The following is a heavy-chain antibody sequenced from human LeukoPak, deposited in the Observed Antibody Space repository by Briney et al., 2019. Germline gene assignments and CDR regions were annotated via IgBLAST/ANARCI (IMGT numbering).Heavy chain of an antibody. D-gene: IGHD6-19*01. CDR1: GGTFSSYA. J-gene: IGHJ4*02. CDR2: IIPIFGTA. V-gene: IGHV1-69*13. CDR3: AREWRGSQWLVSLGFDY. Sequence: SVKVSCKASGGTFSSYAISWVRQAPGQGLEWMGGIIPIFGTANYAQKFQGRVTITADESTSTAYMELSSLRSKDTAVYYCAREWRGSQWLVSLGFDYWGQGTLVTVSS.